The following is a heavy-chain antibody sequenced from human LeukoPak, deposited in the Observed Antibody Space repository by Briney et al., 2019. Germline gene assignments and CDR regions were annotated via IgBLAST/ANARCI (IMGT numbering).Heavy chain of an antibody. Sequence: PSETLSLTCAVYGGSFSGYYWSWIRQPPGKGLEWIGEINHSGSTNYNPSLKSRVTISVDTSKNQFSLKLSSVTAADTAVYYCARGELQWLATFDYWGQGTLVTVSA. CDR3: ARGELQWLATFDY. J-gene: IGHJ4*02. D-gene: IGHD6-19*01. CDR1: GGSFSGYY. V-gene: IGHV4-34*01. CDR2: INHSGST.